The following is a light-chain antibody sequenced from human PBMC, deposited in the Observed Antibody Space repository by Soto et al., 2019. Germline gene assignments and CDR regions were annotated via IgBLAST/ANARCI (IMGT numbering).Light chain of an antibody. CDR3: AAWDDRLNGYV. J-gene: IGLJ1*01. V-gene: IGLV1-44*01. CDR2: STH. CDR1: GSNIGSST. Sequence: VLTQPPSASGTPGQRVTISCSGSGSNIGSSTVNWYQQLPGTAPKLLIYSTHQRPSGVPDRFSGSKSGTSASLAISGLQSEDEADYYCAAWDDRLNGYVFGTGTKVTVL.